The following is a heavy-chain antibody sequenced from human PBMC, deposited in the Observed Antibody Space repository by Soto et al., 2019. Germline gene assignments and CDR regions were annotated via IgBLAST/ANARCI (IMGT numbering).Heavy chain of an antibody. CDR1: GFTFTSSA. CDR2: IVVGSGNT. CDR3: ARGLTIVVVPAAIEGDAFDI. V-gene: IGHV1-58*01. Sequence: GASVKVSCKASGFTFTSSAVQWVRQARGQRLEWIGWIVVGSGNTNYAQKFQERVTITRDMSTSTAYMELSSLRSEDTAVYYCARGLTIVVVPAAIEGDAFDIWGQGTMVTVSS. D-gene: IGHD2-2*01. J-gene: IGHJ3*02.